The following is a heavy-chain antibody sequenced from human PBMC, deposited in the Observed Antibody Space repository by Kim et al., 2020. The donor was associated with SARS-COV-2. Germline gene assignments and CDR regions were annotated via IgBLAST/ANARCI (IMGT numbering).Heavy chain of an antibody. D-gene: IGHD3-3*01. Sequence: ASVKVSCKASGYTLTSYAMHWVRQAPGQRLEWMGWINAGNGNTKYSQKFQGRVTITRDTSASTAYMELSSLRSEDTAVYYCARDGGIRIFGVALFYYYYMDVWGKETTVTVSS. J-gene: IGHJ6*03. CDR3: ARDGGIRIFGVALFYYYYMDV. CDR2: INAGNGNT. CDR1: GYTLTSYA. V-gene: IGHV1-3*01.